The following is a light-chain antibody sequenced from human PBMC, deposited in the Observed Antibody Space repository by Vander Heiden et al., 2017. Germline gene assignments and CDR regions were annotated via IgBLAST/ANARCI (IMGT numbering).Light chain of an antibody. CDR2: DAT. V-gene: IGKV1-12*01. CDR3: QHGKDFPIT. CDR1: QDISRW. Sequence: DIEMTQSPSSVSASVGDRVTVTWRASQDISRWLAWYQQKPGKSPKLLIYDATSLQYGVPSRFSGSGSGTDFTLTISSLQPEDFATYYCQHGKDFPITFGPGTKVDLK. J-gene: IGKJ3*01.